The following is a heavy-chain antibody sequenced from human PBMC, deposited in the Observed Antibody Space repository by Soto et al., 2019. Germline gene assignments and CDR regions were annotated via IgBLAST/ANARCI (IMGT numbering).Heavy chain of an antibody. V-gene: IGHV4-39*01. Sequence: SETLSLTCTVSGESVSSSNYYWGWSRQPPGKGLGCIGSVYYRGSTYCNPSLKSRLTLSVDTSKNQFFLKLTSVTAADTAVYYCARNDGGPFDYWGQGILVTVSS. D-gene: IGHD4-17*01. J-gene: IGHJ4*02. CDR2: VYYRGST. CDR3: ARNDGGPFDY. CDR1: GESVSSSNYY.